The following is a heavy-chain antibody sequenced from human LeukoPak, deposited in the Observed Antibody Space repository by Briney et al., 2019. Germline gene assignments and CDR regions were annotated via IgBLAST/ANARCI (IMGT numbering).Heavy chain of an antibody. Sequence: GGSLRLSCAASGFTFSSYSMNWVRQAPGKGLEWVSSISSSSSYIYYADSVKGRFTISRDNAKNSLYLQMNSLRAEDTAVYYCAREGGSSRHRRYGMDVWGQGTTVTVSS. CDR3: AREGGSSRHRRYGMDV. J-gene: IGHJ6*02. V-gene: IGHV3-21*01. D-gene: IGHD6-13*01. CDR2: ISSSSSYI. CDR1: GFTFSSYS.